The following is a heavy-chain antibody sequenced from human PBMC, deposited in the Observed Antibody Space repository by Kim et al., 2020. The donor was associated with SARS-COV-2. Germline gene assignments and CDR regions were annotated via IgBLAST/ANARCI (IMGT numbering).Heavy chain of an antibody. CDR3: ARDVDGSLDY. V-gene: IGHV3-7*03. Sequence: NYADTVKGRFIISRDNAKNSVYLQMITLRAEDTAVYYCARDVDGSLDYWGQGVLVTVSS. D-gene: IGHD5-12*01. J-gene: IGHJ4*02.